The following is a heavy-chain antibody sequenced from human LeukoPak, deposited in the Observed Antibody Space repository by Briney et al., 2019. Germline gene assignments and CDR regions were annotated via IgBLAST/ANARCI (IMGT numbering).Heavy chain of an antibody. CDR2: IKSKTGGGTR. Sequence: GGSLRLSCAASGFTFSNAWMSCVRQAPGKGLEWVGRIKSKTGGGTRDYHEPVTQRLTICRDDSKNTLYLKMNSLQTEDTAVYYCTTDLLAYCGGDCNDFYYWGQGTLVTVSS. J-gene: IGHJ4*02. V-gene: IGHV3-15*01. D-gene: IGHD2-21*02. CDR1: GFTFSNAW. CDR3: TTDLLAYCGGDCNDFYY.